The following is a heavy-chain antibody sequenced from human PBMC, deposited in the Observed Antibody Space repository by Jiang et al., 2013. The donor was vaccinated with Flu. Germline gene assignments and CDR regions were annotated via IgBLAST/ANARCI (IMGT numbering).Heavy chain of an antibody. V-gene: IGHV1-3*01. D-gene: IGHD3-3*01. J-gene: IGHJ5*02. CDR3: AXDGADKSSRLRFLEWLRGWFDP. CDR2: INAGNGNT. CDR1: GYTFTSYA. Sequence: GAEVKKPGASVKVSCKASGYTFTSYAMHWVRQAPGXRLEWMGWINAGNGNTKYSQKFQGRVTITRDTSASTAYMXLSSLRSEDTAVYYCAXDGADKSSRLRFLEWLRGWFDPWGPGNPWVTVSS.